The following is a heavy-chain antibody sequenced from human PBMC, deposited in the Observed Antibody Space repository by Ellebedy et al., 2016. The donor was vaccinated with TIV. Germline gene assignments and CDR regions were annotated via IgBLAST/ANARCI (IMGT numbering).Heavy chain of an antibody. CDR3: ARDRLDKAVAGTEGDY. Sequence: GESLKISXAASGFTVSSNYMSWVRQAPGKGLEWVSVIYSGSSTYYADSVKGRFTISRDNSKNTLYLQMNSLRAEDTAAYYCARDRLDKAVAGTEGDYWGQGTLVTVSS. J-gene: IGHJ4*02. D-gene: IGHD6-19*01. V-gene: IGHV3-66*01. CDR2: IYSGSST. CDR1: GFTVSSNY.